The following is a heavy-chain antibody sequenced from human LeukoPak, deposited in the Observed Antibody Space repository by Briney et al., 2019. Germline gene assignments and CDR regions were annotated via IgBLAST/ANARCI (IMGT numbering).Heavy chain of an antibody. V-gene: IGHV4-39*07. CDR3: ARDPDYYGSGSYPASAFDI. CDR2: IYYSGST. Sequence: SVTLSLTCTVSGGSISSSSYYWGWIRQPPGKGLEWIGSIYYSGSTYYNPSLKSRVTISVDTSKNQFSLRMSSVTAADTAAYYCARDPDYYGSGSYPASAFDIWGQGTMVTVSS. J-gene: IGHJ3*02. CDR1: GGSISSSSYY. D-gene: IGHD3-10*01.